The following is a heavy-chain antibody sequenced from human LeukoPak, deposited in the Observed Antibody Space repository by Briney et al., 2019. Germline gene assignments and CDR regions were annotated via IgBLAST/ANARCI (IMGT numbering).Heavy chain of an antibody. CDR1: GGSISSYY. CDR3: AGARGRWRLD. Sequence: PSETLSLTCTVSGGSISSYYWSWIRQPPGKGLEWIGYIYYSGSTNYNPSLKSRVTISVDTSKNQFSLKLSSVTAADTAVYYCAGARGRWRLDWGQGTLVTVSS. J-gene: IGHJ4*02. CDR2: IYYSGST. D-gene: IGHD2-21*02. V-gene: IGHV4-59*12.